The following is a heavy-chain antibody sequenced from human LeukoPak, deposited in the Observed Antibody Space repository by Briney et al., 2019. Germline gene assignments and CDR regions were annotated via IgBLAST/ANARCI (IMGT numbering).Heavy chain of an antibody. Sequence: SSETLSLTCAVYGGSFSGYYWSWIRQPAGKGLEWIGRIYTSGSTNYNPSLKSRVTISVDTSKNQFSLKLSSVTAADTAVYYCARDKVGWELLDYYYMDVWGKGTTVTVSS. CDR3: ARDKVGWELLDYYYMDV. CDR2: IYTSGST. CDR1: GGSFSGYY. D-gene: IGHD1-26*01. V-gene: IGHV4-4*07. J-gene: IGHJ6*03.